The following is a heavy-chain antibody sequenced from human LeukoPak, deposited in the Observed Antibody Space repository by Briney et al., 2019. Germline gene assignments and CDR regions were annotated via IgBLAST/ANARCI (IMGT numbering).Heavy chain of an antibody. CDR3: ARDALGIAVAGAYYYYYMDV. CDR2: INPSGGST. V-gene: IGHV1-46*01. CDR1: GYTFTSYY. J-gene: IGHJ6*03. D-gene: IGHD6-19*01. Sequence: ASVKVSCKASGYTFTSYYMHWVRQAPGQGLEWMGIINPSGGSTSYAQKFQGRVTMTRDMSTSTVYMELSSLRSEDTAVYYCARDALGIAVAGAYYYYYMDVWGKGTTVTISS.